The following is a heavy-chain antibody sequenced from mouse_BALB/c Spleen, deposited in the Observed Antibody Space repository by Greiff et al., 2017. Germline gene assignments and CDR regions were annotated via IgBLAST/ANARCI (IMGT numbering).Heavy chain of an antibody. Sequence: EVKVVESGGGLVKPGGSLKLSCAASGFAFSSYDLSWVRQTPEKRLEWVAYISSGGGSTYYPDTVKGRFTISRDNAKNTLYLQRSSLKSEDTARYYCARRGARDYWGQGTSVTGSS. J-gene: IGHJ4*01. CDR3: ARRGARDY. CDR2: ISSGGGST. CDR1: GFAFSSYD. V-gene: IGHV5-12-1*01.